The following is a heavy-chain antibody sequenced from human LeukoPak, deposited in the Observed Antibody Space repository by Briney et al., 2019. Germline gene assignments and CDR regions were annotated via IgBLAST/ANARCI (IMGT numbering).Heavy chain of an antibody. J-gene: IGHJ4*02. CDR2: IAYDGGNQ. V-gene: IGHV3-30*18. D-gene: IGHD4-17*01. CDR1: GFIFRSYG. Sequence: GGSLRLSCAAPGFIFRSYGMHWVRQAPGKGLEWVAVIAYDGGNQYYADFVKGRFTISRDNSKNTLYLQMNSLRAEDTAVYYCAKDLPYGDYYFDYWGQGTLVTVSS. CDR3: AKDLPYGDYYFDY.